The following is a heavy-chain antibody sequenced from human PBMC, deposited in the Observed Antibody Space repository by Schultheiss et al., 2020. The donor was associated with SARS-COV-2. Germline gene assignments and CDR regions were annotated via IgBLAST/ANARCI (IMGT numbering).Heavy chain of an antibody. Sequence: GESLKISCAASGFTFRSYAMSWVRQAPGKGLEWVSSISDNGYNTYYADSVKGRFTISRDNSKNTLYLQMNSLRAEDTAVYYCAKVEGYSYGKNDYWGQGTLVTVSS. CDR1: GFTFRSYA. D-gene: IGHD5-18*01. CDR3: AKVEGYSYGKNDY. CDR2: ISDNGYNT. V-gene: IGHV3-23*01. J-gene: IGHJ4*02.